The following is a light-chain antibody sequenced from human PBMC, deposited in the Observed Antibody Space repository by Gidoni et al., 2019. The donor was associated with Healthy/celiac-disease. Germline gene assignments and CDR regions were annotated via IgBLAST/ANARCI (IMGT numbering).Light chain of an antibody. Sequence: LTQPPSASESPGQSVTISCTGTSSDVGGYNYVSWYQQHPGKAPKLMIYEVSKRPSGVPDRFSGSKSGNTASLTVSGLQAEDEADYYCSSYAGSNVVFGGGTKLTVL. V-gene: IGLV2-8*01. CDR3: SSYAGSNVV. CDR2: EVS. CDR1: SSDVGGYNY. J-gene: IGLJ2*01.